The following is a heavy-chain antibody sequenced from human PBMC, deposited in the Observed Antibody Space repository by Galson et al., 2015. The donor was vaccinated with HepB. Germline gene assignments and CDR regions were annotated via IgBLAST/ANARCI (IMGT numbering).Heavy chain of an antibody. V-gene: IGHV1-2*05. CDR3: ARGAPTYCSGGSCYNNWFDP. Sequence: SVKVSCKASGYTFTGYYMHWVRQAPGQGLEWMGRINPNSGGTNYAQKFQGRVTMTRDTSISTAYMELSRLRSDDTVVYYCARGAPTYCSGGSCYNNWFDPWGQGTLVTVSS. D-gene: IGHD2-15*01. J-gene: IGHJ5*02. CDR1: GYTFTGYY. CDR2: INPNSGGT.